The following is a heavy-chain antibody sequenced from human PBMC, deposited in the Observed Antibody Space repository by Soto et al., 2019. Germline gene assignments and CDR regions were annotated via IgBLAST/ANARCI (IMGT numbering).Heavy chain of an antibody. Sequence: EVQLLESGGGPVQPGGSRRLSCAASGFTFSSYPMRWFRQSPGKGLEWVSAISGRGGSKYYADSGKGRFTLSRDNSKNTLYLQMNSLRAEDTAVYYCAKSNGWYAEFDYWGQGTLVTVSS. CDR1: GFTFSSYP. V-gene: IGHV3-23*01. CDR2: ISGRGGSK. CDR3: AKSNGWYAEFDY. J-gene: IGHJ4*02. D-gene: IGHD6-19*01.